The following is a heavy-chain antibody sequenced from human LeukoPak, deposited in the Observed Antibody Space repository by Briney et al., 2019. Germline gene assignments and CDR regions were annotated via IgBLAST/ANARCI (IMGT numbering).Heavy chain of an antibody. CDR1: GGTFSSYA. J-gene: IGHJ6*04. D-gene: IGHD2-15*01. Sequence: SVKLSCKASGGTFSSYAISWVRQAPGQGLEWMGGIIPIFGTANYAQKFQGRVTITADASTSTAYMELSSLRSEDTAVYYCAVHVCSGGSCYSEDYGMDVWGKGTTVTVSS. V-gene: IGHV1-69*13. CDR2: IIPIFGTA. CDR3: AVHVCSGGSCYSEDYGMDV.